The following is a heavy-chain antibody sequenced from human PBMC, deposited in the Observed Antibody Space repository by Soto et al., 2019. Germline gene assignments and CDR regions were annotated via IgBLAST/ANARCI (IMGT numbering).Heavy chain of an antibody. D-gene: IGHD3-16*01. CDR2: INPSGGST. J-gene: IGHJ4*02. CDR1: GYTFNSYY. Sequence: GASVKVSCKASGYTFNSYYMHWVRQAPGQGLEWMGIINPSGGSTSYAQKFQGRVTMTRDTSTSTVYMELSSLRSEDTAVYYCARDRESVLSTPYFDYWGQGTLVTVSS. V-gene: IGHV1-46*02. CDR3: ARDRESVLSTPYFDY.